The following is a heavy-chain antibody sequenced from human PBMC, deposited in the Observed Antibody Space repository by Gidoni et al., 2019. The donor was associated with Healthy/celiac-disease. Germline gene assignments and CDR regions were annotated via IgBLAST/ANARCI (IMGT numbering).Heavy chain of an antibody. CDR3: ARDLGVTVTTLLDY. J-gene: IGHJ4*02. Sequence: EVQLVESGGGLVKPGGSRRVSCAASGFTFISYSMNWIRQATGKGLEWVSSISSSSSDIYYADSVKGRFTISRDNAKNSLYLQMNSLRAEDTAVYYCARDLGVTVTTLLDYWGQGTLVTVSS. CDR1: GFTFISYS. D-gene: IGHD4-17*01. CDR2: ISSSSSDI. V-gene: IGHV3-21*01.